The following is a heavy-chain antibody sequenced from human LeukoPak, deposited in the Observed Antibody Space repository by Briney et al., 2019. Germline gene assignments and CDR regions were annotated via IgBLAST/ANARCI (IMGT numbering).Heavy chain of an antibody. CDR3: ARSRAFNSGAFDP. V-gene: IGHV4-34*01. CDR2: INHSGST. Sequence: PSETLSLTCAVYGGSFSGHYWSWIRQPPGKGLEWIGEINHSGSTNYNPSLKSRVTISVDTSKNQFSLRLNSVTAADTAVYYCARSRAFNSGAFDPWGQGSLVTVSS. D-gene: IGHD1-26*01. CDR1: GGSFSGHY. J-gene: IGHJ5*02.